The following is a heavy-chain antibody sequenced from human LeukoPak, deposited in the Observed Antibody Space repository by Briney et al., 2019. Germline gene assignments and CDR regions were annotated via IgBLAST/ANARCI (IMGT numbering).Heavy chain of an antibody. J-gene: IGHJ4*02. D-gene: IGHD3-3*01. Sequence: GGSLRLSCTASGFSFSNYWMHWVRQAPGKGLVWVSRINSDGSTTTYADSVKGRFTISRDNAKNTPYLQMNSLRADDTAVYYCVGDSPEWHQPLDYWGQGTLVTVSS. V-gene: IGHV3-74*01. CDR2: INSDGSTT. CDR1: GFSFSNYW. CDR3: VGDSPEWHQPLDY.